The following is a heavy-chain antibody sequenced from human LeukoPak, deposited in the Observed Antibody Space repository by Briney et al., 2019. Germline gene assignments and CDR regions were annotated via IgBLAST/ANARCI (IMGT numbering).Heavy chain of an antibody. J-gene: IGHJ4*02. CDR1: GFTFSSYS. Sequence: GGSLRLSCAASGFTFSSYSMNWVRQAPGKGLEWVSSISSSSSYIYYADSVKGRFTISRDNAKNSLYLQMSSLRAEDTAVYYCARDFRAGRGYWGQGTLVTVSS. V-gene: IGHV3-21*01. CDR2: ISSSSSYI. CDR3: ARDFRAGRGY. D-gene: IGHD3-10*01.